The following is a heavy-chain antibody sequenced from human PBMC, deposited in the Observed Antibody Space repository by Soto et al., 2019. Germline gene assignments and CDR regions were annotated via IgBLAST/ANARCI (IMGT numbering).Heavy chain of an antibody. J-gene: IGHJ3*02. Sequence: RASVKVSCKASGYTFTSYGISWVRQAPGQGLEWMGWISAYNGNTNYAQKLQGRVTMTTDTSTSTAYMELRSLRSDDTAVYYCARMGMGLRGEYAFDIWSQGTMVTASS. CDR3: ARMGMGLRGEYAFDI. D-gene: IGHD4-17*01. CDR2: ISAYNGNT. CDR1: GYTFTSYG. V-gene: IGHV1-18*01.